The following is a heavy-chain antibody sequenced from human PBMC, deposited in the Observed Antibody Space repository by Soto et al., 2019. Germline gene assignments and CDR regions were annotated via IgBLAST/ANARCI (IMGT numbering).Heavy chain of an antibody. CDR2: IWYDGSNK. V-gene: IGHV3-33*01. CDR3: ARDNSSSWYGQTNWFDA. J-gene: IGHJ5*02. Sequence: QVQLVESGGGVVQPGRSLRLFCAASGFTFSSYGMHWVRQAPGKGLEWVAVIWYDGSNKYYADSVKGRFTISRDNSKNTLYLQMNSLRAEDTAVYYCARDNSSSWYGQTNWFDAWGQGTLVTVSS. D-gene: IGHD6-13*01. CDR1: GFTFSSYG.